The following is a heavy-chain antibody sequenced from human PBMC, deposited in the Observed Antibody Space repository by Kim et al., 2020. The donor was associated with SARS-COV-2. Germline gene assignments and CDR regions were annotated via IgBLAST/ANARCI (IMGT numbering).Heavy chain of an antibody. D-gene: IGHD3-10*01. V-gene: IGHV4-39*07. CDR3: ASYPITMARRYFDY. J-gene: IGHJ4*02. Sequence: TPALKSRVTRSVDTSKNQFSRTLSSLTAADTAVYYCASYPITMARRYFDYWGQGTLVTVSS.